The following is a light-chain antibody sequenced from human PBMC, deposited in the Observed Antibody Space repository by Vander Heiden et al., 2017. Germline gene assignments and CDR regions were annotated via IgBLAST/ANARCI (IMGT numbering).Light chain of an antibody. CDR3: QSYDSTLSVV. V-gene: IGLV1-40*01. CDR2: GNS. J-gene: IGLJ2*01. CDR1: SSNIGAGYD. Sequence: QSVLTQPTPVSGAPVQRVTISCTGGSSNIGAGYDVHWYQQLPGTAPKFLIYGNSNRPSGVPDRFSGSKSGTSASLAITGLQAEDEADYYCQSYDSTLSVVFGGGTKVTVL.